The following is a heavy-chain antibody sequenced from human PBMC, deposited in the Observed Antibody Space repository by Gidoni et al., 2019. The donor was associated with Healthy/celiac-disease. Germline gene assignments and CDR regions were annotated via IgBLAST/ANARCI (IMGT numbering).Heavy chain of an antibody. V-gene: IGHV4-34*01. CDR2: INHSGST. CDR1: GGSFSGYY. Sequence: QVQLQQWGAGLLKPSATLSLTCAVYGGSFSGYYWSWIRQPPGQGLEWIGEINHSGSTNYHPSLKSRVTISVDTSKNQFSLKLSSVTAADTAVYYCARGLGVVVVTAIFNWFDPWGQGTLVTVSS. CDR3: ARGLGVVVVTAIFNWFDP. J-gene: IGHJ5*02. D-gene: IGHD2-21*02.